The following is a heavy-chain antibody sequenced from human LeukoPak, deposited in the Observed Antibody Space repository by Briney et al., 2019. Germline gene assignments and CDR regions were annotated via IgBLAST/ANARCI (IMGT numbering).Heavy chain of an antibody. CDR3: ARDRGVQGYYYGMDV. D-gene: IGHD1-1*01. CDR1: GYTFTSYA. V-gene: IGHV1-3*01. CDR2: INAGNGNT. J-gene: IGHJ6*02. Sequence: VASVKVSCKASGYTFTSYAMHWLRQAPGQRLEWTGWINAGNGNTKYSQKFQGRVTITRDTSASTAYMELSSLRSEDTAVYYCARDRGVQGYYYGMDVWGQGTTVTVSS.